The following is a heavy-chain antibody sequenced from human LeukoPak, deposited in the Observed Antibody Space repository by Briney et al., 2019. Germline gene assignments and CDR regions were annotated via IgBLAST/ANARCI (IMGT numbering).Heavy chain of an antibody. J-gene: IGHJ4*02. V-gene: IGHV4-61*09. D-gene: IGHD6-19*01. CDR2: INHSGST. Sequence: PSQTLSLACTVSGDSISSGSYYWNWIRQPAGKGLEWIGEINHSGSTNYNPSLKSRVTISVDTSKNQFSLKLSSVTAADTAVYYCARHSSGWYPFRYWGQGTLVTVSS. CDR1: GDSISSGSYY. CDR3: ARHSSGWYPFRY.